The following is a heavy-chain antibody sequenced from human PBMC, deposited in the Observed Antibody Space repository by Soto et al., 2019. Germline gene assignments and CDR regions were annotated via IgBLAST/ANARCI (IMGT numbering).Heavy chain of an antibody. D-gene: IGHD1-26*01. CDR3: ARGIILGATNYYYYGLDV. Sequence: PSETLSLTCFVSGGSVTSHHWSWIRQFPGQGLEWIAYTSYTGNTNYIPSLKSRVTISVDTSKNQFFLKLTSVTAADTAVYYCARGIILGATNYYYYGLDVWGQGTTVTVSS. CDR1: GGSVTSHH. J-gene: IGHJ6*02. CDR2: TSYTGNT. V-gene: IGHV4-59*02.